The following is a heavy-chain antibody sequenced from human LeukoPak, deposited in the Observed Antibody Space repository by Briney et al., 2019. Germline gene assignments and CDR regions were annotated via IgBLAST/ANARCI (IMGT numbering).Heavy chain of an antibody. CDR3: ARDPGYSSGYFGCFDY. J-gene: IGHJ4*02. D-gene: IGHD3-22*01. Sequence: GGSLRLSCAASGFTFSSYSMNWVRQAPGKGLEWVSSISSSSSYIYYADSVKGRFTISRDNAKNSLYLQMNSLRAEDTAVYYCARDPGYSSGYFGCFDYWGQGTLVTVSS. CDR2: ISSSSSYI. V-gene: IGHV3-21*01. CDR1: GFTFSSYS.